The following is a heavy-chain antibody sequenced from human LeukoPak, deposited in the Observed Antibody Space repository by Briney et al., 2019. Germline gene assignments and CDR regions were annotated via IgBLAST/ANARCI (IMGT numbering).Heavy chain of an antibody. V-gene: IGHV3-30-3*01. Sequence: PGGSLRLSCVASVFTFSDYAMHWVRQAPGKGLEWVAVIYYDGSKKYYADSVEGRFTISRDNSKNTLYLHMKSLRVEDTAVYYCARGPDGYNSHFDYWGQGTLVTVSS. J-gene: IGHJ4*02. D-gene: IGHD5-24*01. CDR1: VFTFSDYA. CDR2: IYYDGSKK. CDR3: ARGPDGYNSHFDY.